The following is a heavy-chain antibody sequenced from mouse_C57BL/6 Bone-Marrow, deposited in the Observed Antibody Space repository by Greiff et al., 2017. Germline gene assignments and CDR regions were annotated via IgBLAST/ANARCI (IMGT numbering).Heavy chain of an antibody. CDR1: GYTFTSYG. D-gene: IGHD1-1*01. J-gene: IGHJ2*01. Sequence: VQLQQSGAELARPGASVKLSCKASGYTFTSYGISWVKQRTGKGLEWIGEIYPRSGNTYYNEKFKGKATLTADKSSSTAYMELRSLTSEDSAVYFCARGLITTVVARAYWGQGTTLTVSS. V-gene: IGHV1-81*01. CDR3: ARGLITTVVARAY. CDR2: IYPRSGNT.